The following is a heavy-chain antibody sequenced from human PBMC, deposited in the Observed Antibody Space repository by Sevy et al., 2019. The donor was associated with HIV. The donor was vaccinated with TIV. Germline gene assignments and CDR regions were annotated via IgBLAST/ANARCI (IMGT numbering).Heavy chain of an antibody. J-gene: IGHJ4*02. V-gene: IGHV3-66*02. CDR2: IFSSGST. Sequence: GGSLRLSCAISGFTVNDKYIIWVRQAPGKGLEWVSVIFSSGSTYYADYAKGRFTISRDNSKNTVDLQMNSVRAEDTAVYYGVGLFLLCRSGWSYFDYWGQGTLVTVSS. D-gene: IGHD6-19*01. CDR1: GFTVNDKY. CDR3: VGLFLLCRSGWSYFDY.